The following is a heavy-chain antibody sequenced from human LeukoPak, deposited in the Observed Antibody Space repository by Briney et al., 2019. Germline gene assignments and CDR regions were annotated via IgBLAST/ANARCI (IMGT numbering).Heavy chain of an antibody. D-gene: IGHD3-16*02. V-gene: IGHV1-46*01. CDR1: GYTFTSYY. Sequence: SVKVSCKASGYTFTSYYMHWVRQAPGQGLEWMGIINPSGGSTSYAQKFQGRVTMTRDTSTSTVYMELSSLRSEDTAVYYCARSPNTGESYRYNGAFDIWGQGTMVTVSS. CDR3: ARSPNTGESYRYNGAFDI. J-gene: IGHJ3*02. CDR2: INPSGGST.